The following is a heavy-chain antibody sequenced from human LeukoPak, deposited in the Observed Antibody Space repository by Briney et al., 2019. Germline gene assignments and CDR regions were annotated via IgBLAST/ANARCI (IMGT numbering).Heavy chain of an antibody. Sequence: GGSLRLSCAASRFTFSTYWMTWVRQAPGKGLEWVANIKQDGSEKYYVDSVKGRFTISRDNAKNSLYLQMNSLRAEDTAVYYCARDSNVDIGIGAFDYWGQGTVVTVSS. CDR1: RFTFSTYW. D-gene: IGHD5-12*01. CDR3: ARDSNVDIGIGAFDY. V-gene: IGHV3-7*01. J-gene: IGHJ4*02. CDR2: IKQDGSEK.